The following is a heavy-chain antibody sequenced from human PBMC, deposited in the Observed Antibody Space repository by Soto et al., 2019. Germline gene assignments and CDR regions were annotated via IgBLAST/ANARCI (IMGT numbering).Heavy chain of an antibody. CDR2: IYYSGST. J-gene: IGHJ4*02. CDR1: GGSISSSRYC. V-gene: IGHV4-39*01. Sequence: PSETLSLTCAVSGGSISSSRYCWGWIRQPPGKGLEWIGSIYYSGSTYYNPSLKSRVTISVDTSKNQFSLRLSFVSAADTAVYYCARLLDWNYFFDYWGQGTLVTVSS. CDR3: ARLLDWNYFFDY. D-gene: IGHD1-7*01.